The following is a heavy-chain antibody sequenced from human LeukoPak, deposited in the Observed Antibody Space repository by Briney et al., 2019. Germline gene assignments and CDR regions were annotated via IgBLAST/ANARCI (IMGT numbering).Heavy chain of an antibody. Sequence: GGSLRLSCAASGFTFSSYAMHWVRQAPGKGLEWVAVISYDGSNKYYADSVKGRFTISRDNSKNTLYLQMNSLRAEDTAVYYCARVGATGYYFDYWGQGTLVTVSS. J-gene: IGHJ4*02. CDR3: ARVGATGYYFDY. CDR1: GFTFSSYA. D-gene: IGHD1-26*01. CDR2: ISYDGSNK. V-gene: IGHV3-30*04.